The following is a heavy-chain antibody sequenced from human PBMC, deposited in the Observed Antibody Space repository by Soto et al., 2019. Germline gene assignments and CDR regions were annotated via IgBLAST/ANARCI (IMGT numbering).Heavy chain of an antibody. CDR2: ISYDGSNK. J-gene: IGHJ4*02. Sequence: QVQLVESGGGVVQPGRSLRLSCAASGFTFSSYGMHWVRQAPGKGLEWVAVISYDGSNKYYADSVKGRFTISRDNSKNTLYLQMNRLGAEDTAVYYCAKVITGTTGDYWGQGTLVTVSS. V-gene: IGHV3-30*18. CDR3: AKVITGTTGDY. D-gene: IGHD1-7*01. CDR1: GFTFSSYG.